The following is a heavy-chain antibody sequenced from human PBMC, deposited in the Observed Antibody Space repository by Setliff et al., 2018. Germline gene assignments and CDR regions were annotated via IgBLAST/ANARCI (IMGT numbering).Heavy chain of an antibody. Sequence: PGGSLRLSCVASGYTFSSYAIHWVRQAPGKGLEWVALISWDGTKTSYADSVRGRFTIFSDNSKNTVYLQMNSLRVEDTAVYYCARGPGGLRLGELSDWGQGMLVTVSS. D-gene: IGHD3-16*02. V-gene: IGHV3-30*03. CDR2: ISWDGTKT. J-gene: IGHJ4*02. CDR1: GYTFSSYA. CDR3: ARGPGGLRLGELSD.